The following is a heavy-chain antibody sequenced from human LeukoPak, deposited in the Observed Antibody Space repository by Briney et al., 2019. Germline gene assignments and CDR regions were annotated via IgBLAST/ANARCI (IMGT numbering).Heavy chain of an antibody. V-gene: IGHV4-38-2*01. CDR3: ARLYDSSGYCYFYYFDY. Sequence: QPSETLSLTCAVSGYSISSGYYWGWIRHPPGKGLEWIGSIYHSGSTYYNPSLKSRVTISVDTSKNQFSLKLSSVTAADTAVYYCARLYDSSGYCYFYYFDYWGQGTPVTVSS. CDR2: IYHSGST. J-gene: IGHJ4*02. CDR1: GYSISSGYY. D-gene: IGHD3-22*01.